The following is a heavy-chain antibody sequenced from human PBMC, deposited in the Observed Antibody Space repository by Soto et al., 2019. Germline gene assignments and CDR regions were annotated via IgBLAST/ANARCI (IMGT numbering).Heavy chain of an antibody. CDR1: GFSFSTYG. V-gene: IGHV3-23*01. D-gene: IGHD6-19*01. CDR3: AKGTRSSAWLLDY. J-gene: IGHJ4*02. CDR2: ISGRGDST. Sequence: GGSLRLSCAASGFSFSTYGMSWVRQAPGKGLEWVSGISGRGDSTYNADSVKGRFTISRDNSKNTVYLQMNKLRAEDTAVYYCAKGTRSSAWLLDYWGQGTLVTVSS.